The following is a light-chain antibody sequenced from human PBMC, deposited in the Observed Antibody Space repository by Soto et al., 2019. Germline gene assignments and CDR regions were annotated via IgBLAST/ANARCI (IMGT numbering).Light chain of an antibody. CDR3: QQYNNWRT. CDR1: QSVSSY. V-gene: IGKV3-15*01. Sequence: EIVLTQSTCTLSFAPWERSTLSFRASQSVSSYLAWYQQKPGQAPRLLIYGASTRATGIPARFSGSGSGTEFTLTISSLQSEDFAVYYCQQYNNWRTFGQGTKVDI. CDR2: GAS. J-gene: IGKJ1*01.